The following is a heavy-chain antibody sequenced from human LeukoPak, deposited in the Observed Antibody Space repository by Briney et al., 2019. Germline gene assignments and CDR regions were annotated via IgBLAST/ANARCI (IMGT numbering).Heavy chain of an antibody. CDR3: ASESRGYSVY. D-gene: IGHD3-10*01. CDR1: GFTFSSYS. CDR2: ISSSSSYI. Sequence: GGSLRLSCAASGFTFSSYSMNWVRQATGKELEWFSSISSSSSYIYYADSVKGGFTISRDNAKNSLYLQMNSLRAEDTAVYYCASESRGYSVYWGQGTLVTVSS. V-gene: IGHV3-21*01. J-gene: IGHJ4*02.